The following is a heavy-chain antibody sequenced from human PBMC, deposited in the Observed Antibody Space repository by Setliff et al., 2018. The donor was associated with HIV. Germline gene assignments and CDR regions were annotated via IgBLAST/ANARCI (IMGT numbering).Heavy chain of an antibody. CDR3: ARCGPVAGYRVYFDY. Sequence: PSETLSLTCTVSGDSVNDRSYFWGWIRQPPGKGLEWIGTFYYNGDSRYNPSLNSRITVSVDTSRSQFSLKLNSVTAADTAVYYCARCGPVAGYRVYFDYWGQGSPVTVSS. D-gene: IGHD6-19*01. CDR2: FYYNGDS. CDR1: GDSVNDRSYF. J-gene: IGHJ4*02. V-gene: IGHV4-39*07.